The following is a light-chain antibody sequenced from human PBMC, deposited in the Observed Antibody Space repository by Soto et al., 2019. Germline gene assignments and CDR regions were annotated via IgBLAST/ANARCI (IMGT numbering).Light chain of an antibody. CDR1: QSITTY. CDR2: TTS. V-gene: IGKV1-39*01. Sequence: DIQMTQSPSSLSAAVGDRVTITCRASQSITTYLNWYQQKPGKAPNLLTYTTSNLESGVPSRFSGSGSGTDFTLTINSLQPEDFATYFCQQSYSRPRTFGQGTKVDIK. J-gene: IGKJ1*01. CDR3: QQSYSRPRT.